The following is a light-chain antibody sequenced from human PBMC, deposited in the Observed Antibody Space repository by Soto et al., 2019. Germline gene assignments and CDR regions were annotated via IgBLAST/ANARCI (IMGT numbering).Light chain of an antibody. V-gene: IGKV1-6*01. J-gene: IGKJ1*01. CDR1: QPIRSS. CDR2: DAS. Sequence: ANQMTQSPSSLSASLGDTVTINCRASQPIRSSLVWYQQKSGRAPNLLISDASSLHSGVPSRFSGSGFGTHFNLTISGLQSEEFGTYYCLQDATYPWTFGQGTRVDVK. CDR3: LQDATYPWT.